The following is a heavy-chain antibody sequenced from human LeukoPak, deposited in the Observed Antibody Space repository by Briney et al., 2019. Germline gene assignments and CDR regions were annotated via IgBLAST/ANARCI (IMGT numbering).Heavy chain of an antibody. D-gene: IGHD2-21*01. J-gene: IGHJ4*02. Sequence: GGSLRLSCAASGFTFSSYAMSWVRQAPGKGLEWVSAISGSGGSTYYADSVKGRFTISRDNSKNTLYLQMNSLRAEDTAVYYCAKDWSPRCGGDCYYFDYWGQGTLATVSS. V-gene: IGHV3-23*01. CDR2: ISGSGGST. CDR1: GFTFSSYA. CDR3: AKDWSPRCGGDCYYFDY.